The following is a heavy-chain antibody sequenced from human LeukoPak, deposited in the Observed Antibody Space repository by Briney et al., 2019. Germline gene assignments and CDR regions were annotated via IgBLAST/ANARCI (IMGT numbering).Heavy chain of an antibody. CDR3: ARGRYYGSGPFFDY. CDR2: IKQDGSEK. J-gene: IGHJ4*02. Sequence: GGSLRLSCAASGFTFSSYWMSWVRQAPGKGLEWVANIKQDGSEKYYVDSVKGRFTISRDNAKNSLYLQMNNLRAEDTAVYYCARGRYYGSGPFFDYWGQGTLVTVSS. CDR1: GFTFSSYW. V-gene: IGHV3-7*01. D-gene: IGHD3-10*01.